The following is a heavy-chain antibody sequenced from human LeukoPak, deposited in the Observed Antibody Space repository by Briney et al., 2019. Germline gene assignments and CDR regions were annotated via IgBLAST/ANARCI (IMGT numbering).Heavy chain of an antibody. V-gene: IGHV3-21*06. CDR3: VTEYVWGSYRYVDY. CDR2: ISTVGTYM. Sequence: GGSLRLSCAASGFTFSGFHMNWVRQAPGKGLDWVSSISTVGTYMYYADSVKGRFTISRDNAKNSLYLQMKSLRVEDTAVYYCVTEYVWGSYRYVDYWGQGTLVTVSS. D-gene: IGHD3-16*02. CDR1: GFTFSGFH. J-gene: IGHJ4*02.